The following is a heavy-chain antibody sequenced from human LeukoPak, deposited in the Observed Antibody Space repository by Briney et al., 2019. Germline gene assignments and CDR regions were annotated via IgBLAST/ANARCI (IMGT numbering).Heavy chain of an antibody. CDR3: ARQGRFSYFGMDV. D-gene: IGHD3-3*01. Sequence: SETLSLTCTLSGDSINVFYWSWIRQPPGKGLEWVAYIYYAGRTTYNPSLKSRVTISVDTSKNQFSLKLTSLTAADTAVYYCARQGRFSYFGMDVWGQGTTVTVSS. CDR2: IYYAGRT. CDR1: GDSINVFY. V-gene: IGHV4-59*08. J-gene: IGHJ6*02.